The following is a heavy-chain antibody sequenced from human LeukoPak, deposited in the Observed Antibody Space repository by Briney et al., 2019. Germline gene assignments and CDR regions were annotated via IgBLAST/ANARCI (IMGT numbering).Heavy chain of an antibody. Sequence: GGSLRLSCTASKFTFSNYGMQWVRQAPGKGLEWVAVKSSDGGTKYYADSVKGRFTLSRDNSRNTLDLQMNSLGPEDTAVYYCAKEYDSGGYGAYFDYWGQGTLVTVSS. V-gene: IGHV3-30*18. CDR3: AKEYDSGGYGAYFDY. D-gene: IGHD3-10*01. CDR2: KSSDGGTK. CDR1: KFTFSNYG. J-gene: IGHJ4*02.